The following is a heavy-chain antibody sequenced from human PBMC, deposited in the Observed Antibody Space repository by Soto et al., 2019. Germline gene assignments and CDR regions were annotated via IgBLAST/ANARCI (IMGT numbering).Heavy chain of an antibody. CDR2: FDPEDGET. CDR3: AAAYCGGDCHSRSRYRWFDP. D-gene: IGHD2-21*02. V-gene: IGHV1-24*01. J-gene: IGHJ5*02. Sequence: QVQLVQSGAEVKKPGASVKVSYKVSGYTLTELSMHWVRQAPGKGLEWMGGFDPEDGETIYAQKFQGRVTMTEDTSTDTAYMELSSLRSEDTAVYYCAAAYCGGDCHSRSRYRWFDPWGQGTLVTVSS. CDR1: GYTLTELS.